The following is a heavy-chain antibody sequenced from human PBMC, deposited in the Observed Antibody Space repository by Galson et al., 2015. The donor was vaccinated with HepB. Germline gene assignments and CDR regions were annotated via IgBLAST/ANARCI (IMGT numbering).Heavy chain of an antibody. J-gene: IGHJ4*02. CDR1: GFTFSDYY. D-gene: IGHD6-13*01. V-gene: IGHV3-11*01. Sequence: SLRLSCAASGFTFSDYYMSWIRQAPGKGLEWISYISGDSNSRYFADSVRGRFTVSRDNAKNSLSLQMNSLRAEDTAMYYCAGVGTTAAAGTVDYWGQGTLVTVSS. CDR2: ISGDSNSR. CDR3: AGVGTTAAAGTVDY.